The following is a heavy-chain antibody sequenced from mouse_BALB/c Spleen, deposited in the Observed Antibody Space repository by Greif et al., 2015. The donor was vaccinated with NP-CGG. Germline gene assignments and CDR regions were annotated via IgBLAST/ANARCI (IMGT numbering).Heavy chain of an antibody. CDR1: GFSLTSYG. CDR3: ARDSLYDYDKVMDY. D-gene: IGHD2-4*01. CDR2: IWAGGST. Sequence: VQVVESGPGLVAPSQSLSITCTVSGFSLTSYGVHWVRQPPGKGLEWLGVIWAGGSTNYNSALMSRPSISKDNSKSXVFLKMNSLQTDDTAMYYCARDSLYDYDKVMDYWGQGTSVTVSS. J-gene: IGHJ4*01. V-gene: IGHV2-9*02.